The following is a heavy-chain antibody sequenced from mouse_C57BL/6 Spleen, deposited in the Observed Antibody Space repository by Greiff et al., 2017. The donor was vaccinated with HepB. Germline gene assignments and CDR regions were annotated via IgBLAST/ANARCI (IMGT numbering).Heavy chain of an antibody. CDR2: ISGGGGNT. CDR3: ARQGIYYDYDDWYFDV. CDR1: GFTFSSYT. J-gene: IGHJ1*03. D-gene: IGHD2-4*01. Sequence: VQLKESGGGLVKPGGSLKLSCAASGFTFSSYTMSWVRQTPEKRLEWVATISGGGGNTYYPDSVKGRFTISRDNAKNTLYLQMSSLRSEDTALYYCARQGIYYDYDDWYFDVWGTGTTVTVSS. V-gene: IGHV5-9*01.